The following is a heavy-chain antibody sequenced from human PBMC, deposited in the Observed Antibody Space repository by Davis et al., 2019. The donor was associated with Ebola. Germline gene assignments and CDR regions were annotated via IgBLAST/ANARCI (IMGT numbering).Heavy chain of an antibody. V-gene: IGHV4-30-4*01. J-gene: IGHJ4*02. D-gene: IGHD2-15*01. CDR2: IYYSGST. CDR3: AGNGGSCYSCFDY. Sequence: MPSETLSLTCTVSGGSINSGDYYWSWIRQSPGKGLEWIGYIYYSGSTYYNPSLKSRVTISVDTSKNQFSLKLSSVTAADTAVYYCAGNGGSCYSCFDYWGQGTLVTVSS. CDR1: GGSINSGDYY.